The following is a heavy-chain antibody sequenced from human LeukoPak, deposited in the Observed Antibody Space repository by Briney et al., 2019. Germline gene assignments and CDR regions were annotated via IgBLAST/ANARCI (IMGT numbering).Heavy chain of an antibody. J-gene: IGHJ4*02. Sequence: SETLSLTCTVSGGSISSSSYYWGWIRQPPGKGLEWIGSIYYSGSTYYNPSLKSRVTISVDTSKNQFSLKLSSVTAADTAVYYCARELYCSSTSCSDYRGQGTLVTVSS. D-gene: IGHD2-2*01. CDR2: IYYSGST. CDR3: ARELYCSSTSCSDY. CDR1: GGSISSSSYY. V-gene: IGHV4-39*07.